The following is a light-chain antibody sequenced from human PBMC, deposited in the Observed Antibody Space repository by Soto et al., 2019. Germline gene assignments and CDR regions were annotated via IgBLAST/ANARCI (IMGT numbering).Light chain of an antibody. Sequence: EVVLTQSPGTLSLSPGERATLSCRASLSVGSSYLAWYQQKPGQAPRLLIYGTSSRATGIPDRFNGSGSRTHFTLTISRLEPEDFAVYYCQQYGSRTWTFGQGTKVDIK. J-gene: IGKJ1*01. CDR3: QQYGSRTWT. CDR1: LSVGSSY. V-gene: IGKV3-20*01. CDR2: GTS.